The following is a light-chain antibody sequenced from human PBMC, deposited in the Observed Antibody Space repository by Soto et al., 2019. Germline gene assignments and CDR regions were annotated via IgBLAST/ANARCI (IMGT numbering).Light chain of an antibody. CDR3: QSYDSSLSAVV. Sequence: XTGSSSNIGAGYDVHWYQQLPGTAPKLLIYGNSNRPSGVPDRFSGSKSGTSASLAITGLQAEDEADYYCQSYDSSLSAVVFGGGTKVTVL. V-gene: IGLV1-40*01. CDR2: GNS. J-gene: IGLJ2*01. CDR1: SSNIGAGYD.